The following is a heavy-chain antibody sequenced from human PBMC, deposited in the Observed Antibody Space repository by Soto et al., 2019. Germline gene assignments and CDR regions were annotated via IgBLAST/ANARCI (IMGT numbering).Heavy chain of an antibody. Sequence: QVHLVESGGGVVQPVRALRLSCAASAFTFTNCAMHWVRQAPGKGLEWVAIISDDGNHKNYVDSVKGRFTISRDNSNNTLYMQIASPRPEDTAVYFCAKGWNTPYCCFLVNWGQGTLVTVSS. J-gene: IGHJ1*01. D-gene: IGHD2-15*01. V-gene: IGHV3-30*18. CDR1: AFTFTNCA. CDR3: AKGWNTPYCCFLVN. CDR2: ISDDGNHK.